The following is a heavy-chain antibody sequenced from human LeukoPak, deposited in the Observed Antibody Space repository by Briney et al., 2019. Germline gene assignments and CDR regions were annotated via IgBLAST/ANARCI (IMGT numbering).Heavy chain of an antibody. CDR3: ARGDIVVLPAGIPHNWFDP. Sequence: ASVKVSCKVSGYSFTGYYIHWVRQAPGQGLEWMGWINPNSGGTNYAQKFQGRVTMTRDTSISTAYMELSRLRSDDTAVYYCARGDIVVLPAGIPHNWFDPWGQGTLVTVSS. V-gene: IGHV1-2*02. CDR2: INPNSGGT. J-gene: IGHJ5*02. D-gene: IGHD2-2*02. CDR1: GYSFTGYY.